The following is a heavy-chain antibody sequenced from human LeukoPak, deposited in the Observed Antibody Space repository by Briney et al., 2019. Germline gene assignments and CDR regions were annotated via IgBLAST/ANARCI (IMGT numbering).Heavy chain of an antibody. J-gene: IGHJ4*02. CDR3: AREEHCGGNCYSMH. CDR1: GYTFTDYA. D-gene: IGHD2-21*02. V-gene: IGHV1-3*01. Sequence: ASVKVSCKASGYTFTDYAMHWVRQAPGQRLEWMGWINVGNANTKYSQKFQGRVTITRDTSASTAHMELSSLRSEDTDGYYCAREEHCGGNCYSMHWGQGTLVTVSS. CDR2: INVGNANT.